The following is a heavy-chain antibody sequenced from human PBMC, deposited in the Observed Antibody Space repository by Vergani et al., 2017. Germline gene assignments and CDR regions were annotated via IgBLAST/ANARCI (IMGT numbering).Heavy chain of an antibody. D-gene: IGHD6-13*01. CDR1: GGSISSSSYY. CDR3: ARGLWYSSSWAEYYYYYYGMDV. J-gene: IGHJ6*02. Sequence: QLQLQESGPGLVKPSETLSLTCTVSGGSISSSSYYWGWIRQPPGKGLEWIGEINHSGSTNYNPSLKSRVTISVDTSKNQFSLKLSSVTAADTAVYYCARGLWYSSSWAEYYYYYYGMDVWGQGTTVTVSS. V-gene: IGHV4-39*07. CDR2: INHSGST.